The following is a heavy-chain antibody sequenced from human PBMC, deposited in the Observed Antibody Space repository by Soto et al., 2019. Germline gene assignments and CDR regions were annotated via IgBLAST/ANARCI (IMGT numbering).Heavy chain of an antibody. CDR1: GGTFSTYG. D-gene: IGHD6-13*01. CDR2: IIPVFDTT. CDR3: ARGRPHQQLVLSYYYYYGIDV. Sequence: QVQLVQSGAEVKKPGSSVKVSCKAPGGTFSTYGIIWVRQAPGHGPEWLGGIIPVFDTTNYAQKFQGRVTITADASTTTSYMELSRLTTDDTAVYYCARGRPHQQLVLSYYYYYGIDVWGQGTTVIVSS. V-gene: IGHV1-69*01. J-gene: IGHJ6*02.